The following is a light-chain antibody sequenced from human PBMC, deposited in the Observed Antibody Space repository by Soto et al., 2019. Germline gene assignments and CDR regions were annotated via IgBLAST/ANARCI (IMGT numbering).Light chain of an antibody. CDR1: SSSIGSNT. J-gene: IGLJ7*01. CDR2: SND. V-gene: IGLV1-44*01. Sequence: QAVVTQAPSASGTPGQRVTISCSGSSSSIGSNTVSWYQQVPGTAPKLLIYSNDQRPSGVPDRFSGFKSGTSASLAIGGLQSEDEADYYCAAWDGSLNGWVFGGGTQLTVL. CDR3: AAWDGSLNGWV.